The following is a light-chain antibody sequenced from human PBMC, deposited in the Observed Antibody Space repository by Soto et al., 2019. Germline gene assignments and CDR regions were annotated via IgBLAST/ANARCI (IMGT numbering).Light chain of an antibody. CDR1: ESISDY. CDR3: QQYGSHRT. CDR2: KAS. J-gene: IGKJ1*01. Sequence: DIQMTQSPSTLSASVGDRVTITCRASESISDYLAWYQQKPGKAPKLLIYKASSLESGVPSRFSGSGSGTDFTLTISSLHPDDFATYYCQQYGSHRTFGQGTKVEIK. V-gene: IGKV1-5*03.